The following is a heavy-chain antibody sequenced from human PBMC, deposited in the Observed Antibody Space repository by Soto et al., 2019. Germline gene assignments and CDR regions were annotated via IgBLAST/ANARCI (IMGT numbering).Heavy chain of an antibody. J-gene: IGHJ4*02. CDR3: ARESEDLTSNFDY. CDR2: ISSTTNYI. CDR1: GFTFTRYS. V-gene: IGHV3-21*06. Sequence: LRLSCAASGFTFTRYSMNLVRQAPVKGLEWVSSISSTTNYIYYGDSMKGRFTISRDNAKNSLYLEMNSLRAEDTAVYYCARESEDLTSNFDYWGQGTLVTVSS.